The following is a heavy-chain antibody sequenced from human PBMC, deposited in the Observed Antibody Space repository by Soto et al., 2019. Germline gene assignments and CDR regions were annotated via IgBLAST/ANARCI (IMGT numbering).Heavy chain of an antibody. J-gene: IGHJ5*02. CDR2: INAANGDT. V-gene: IGHV1-3*01. D-gene: IGHD6-13*01. CDR1: GYTFTMYG. Sequence: ASVKVSCKASGYTFTMYGIHCVLQSALQRLEWMGWINAANGDTKYSPKFQGRVTITRDTSASTAYMELSSLRSEDTAVYYCVRRHVSATGIDWFDPWGQGTLVTVSS. CDR3: VRRHVSATGIDWFDP.